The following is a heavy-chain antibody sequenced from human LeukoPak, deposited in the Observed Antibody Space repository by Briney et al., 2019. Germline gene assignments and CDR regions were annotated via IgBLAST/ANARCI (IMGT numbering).Heavy chain of an antibody. V-gene: IGHV4-34*01. CDR1: GGSFSGYY. CDR2: INHSGST. D-gene: IGHD3-10*01. J-gene: IGHJ4*02. Sequence: PSETLSLTCAVYGGSFSGYYWSWIRQPPGKGLEWIGEINHSGSTNYNPSLKSRVTISVDMSKNQFSLKLSSVTAADTAVYYCARDGGYYGSGSYYNYSDYWGQGTLVTVSS. CDR3: ARDGGYYGSGSYYNYSDY.